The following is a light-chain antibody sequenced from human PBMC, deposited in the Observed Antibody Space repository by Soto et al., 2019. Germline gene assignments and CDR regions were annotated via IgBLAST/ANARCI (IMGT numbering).Light chain of an antibody. CDR2: EDN. J-gene: IGLJ1*01. CDR1: SSDVGIYNL. V-gene: IGLV2-23*01. Sequence: QSALAQPASVSGSPGQSITFSCTGTSSDVGIYNLVSWYQQLPGKAPKLMIYEDNKRPSGVSDRFSGSKSGNTASLTISGLQAEDEADYYCCSYAGINTFFVFGTGTKVTV. CDR3: CSYAGINTFFV.